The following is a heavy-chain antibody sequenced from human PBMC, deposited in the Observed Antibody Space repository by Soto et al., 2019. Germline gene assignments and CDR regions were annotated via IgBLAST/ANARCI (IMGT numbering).Heavy chain of an antibody. V-gene: IGHV1-69*01. CDR1: GGTFSSYA. D-gene: IGHD3-16*02. CDR2: IIPIFGTA. Sequence: QVQLVQSGAEVKKPGSSVKVSCKASGGTFSSYAISWVRQAPGQGLEWMGGIIPIFGTANYAQKFQGRVTITADEYTSTAYMELSSLRSEDTAVYYCAREQYDYVLGSYRHFDYWGQGTLVTVSS. J-gene: IGHJ4*02. CDR3: AREQYDYVLGSYRHFDY.